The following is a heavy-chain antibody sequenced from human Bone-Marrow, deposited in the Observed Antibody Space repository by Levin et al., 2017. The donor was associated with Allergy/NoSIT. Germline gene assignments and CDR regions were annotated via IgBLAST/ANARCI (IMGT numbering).Heavy chain of an antibody. J-gene: IGHJ2*01. CDR3: AKDGYYDSWGYFDL. D-gene: IGHD3-3*01. Sequence: LSLTCEASGFTFSSYAMNWVRQAPGKGLEWVSVIRDRGGGAFYADSVKGRFTTSRDDSKNTLYLQMNSLGAEDTAVYFCAKDGYYDSWGYFDLWGRGTLVTVSS. CDR1: GFTFSSYA. V-gene: IGHV3-23*01. CDR2: IRDRGGGA.